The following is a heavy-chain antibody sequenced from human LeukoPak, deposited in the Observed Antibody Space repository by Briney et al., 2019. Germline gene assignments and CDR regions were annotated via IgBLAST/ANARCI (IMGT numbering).Heavy chain of an antibody. D-gene: IGHD6-13*01. Sequence: GGSLRLSCVASGFTFSSYAMSWVRQAPGKGLEWVSAISGSGGSTYYADSVKGRFTISRDNSKNTLYLQINSLRAEDTAVYYCAKGGQQLPPILFDYWGQGTLVTVSS. CDR2: ISGSGGST. CDR3: AKGGQQLPPILFDY. CDR1: GFTFSSYA. J-gene: IGHJ4*02. V-gene: IGHV3-23*01.